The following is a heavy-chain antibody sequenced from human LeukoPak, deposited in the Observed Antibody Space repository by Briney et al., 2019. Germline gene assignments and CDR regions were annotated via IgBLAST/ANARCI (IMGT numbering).Heavy chain of an antibody. CDR3: AKGGAIFGVVRHYYYMDV. V-gene: IGHV3-20*04. CDR1: GFTFEDYT. CDR2: INWNGGST. D-gene: IGHD3-3*01. Sequence: TGGSLRLSCEASGFTFEDYTMSWVRQPPGKGLEWVSGINWNGGSTGYADSVKGRFTISRENAKKSLYLQMNSLRAEDTALYYCAKGGAIFGVVRHYYYMDVWGKGTTVTISS. J-gene: IGHJ6*03.